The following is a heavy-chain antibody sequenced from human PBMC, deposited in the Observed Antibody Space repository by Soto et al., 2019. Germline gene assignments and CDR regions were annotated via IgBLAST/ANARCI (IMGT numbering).Heavy chain of an antibody. CDR1: GFTFSSYA. D-gene: IGHD2-21*02. CDR2: VSGSAGST. J-gene: IGHJ2*01. CDR3: AKDASSGIPSFDS. V-gene: IGHV3-23*01. Sequence: EVQLLESGGGLVQPGGSLRLSCAASGFTFSSYAMSWVRQAPGKGLEWVSVVSGSAGSTYYADSVKGRFTISRDNSKNTLYLHMNSLRAEDTAVYYCAKDASSGIPSFDSWGRGTVVTVSS.